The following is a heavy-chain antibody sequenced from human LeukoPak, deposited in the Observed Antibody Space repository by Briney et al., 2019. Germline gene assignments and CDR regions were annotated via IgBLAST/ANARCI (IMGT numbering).Heavy chain of an antibody. CDR3: ARGGVAVAGTGYYYYYMDV. J-gene: IGHJ6*03. CDR2: IIPIFGTA. Sequence: SVKVSCKASGGTFSGYAISWVRQAPGQGLEWMGGIIPIFGTANYAQRFQGRVTITADESTSTAYMELSSLRSEDTAVYYCARGGVAVAGTGYYYYYMDVWGKGTTVTVSS. V-gene: IGHV1-69*13. D-gene: IGHD6-19*01. CDR1: GGTFSGYA.